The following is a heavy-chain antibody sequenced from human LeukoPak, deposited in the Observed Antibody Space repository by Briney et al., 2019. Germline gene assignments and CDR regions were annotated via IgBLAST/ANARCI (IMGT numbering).Heavy chain of an antibody. CDR3: ARGSYYDY. V-gene: IGHV1-2*02. CDR2: INPNSGGT. D-gene: IGHD3-16*01. J-gene: IGHJ4*02. CDR1: GYTFTGYY. Sequence: GASVKVSCKASGYTFTGYYMHWVRQAPGQGLEWMGWINPNSGGTDYAQKFQGRVTMTTDTSTSTAYMELRSLRSDDTAVYYCARGSYYDYWGQGTLVTVSS.